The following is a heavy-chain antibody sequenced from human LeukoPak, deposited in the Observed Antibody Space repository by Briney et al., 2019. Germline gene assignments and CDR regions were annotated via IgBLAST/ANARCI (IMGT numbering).Heavy chain of an antibody. J-gene: IGHJ5*02. CDR2: IKSNVDGGTT. V-gene: IGHV3-15*01. CDR1: GGIFRNFW. Sequence: PGGSRRLSCTVSGGIFRNFWMTWVRQAPGKGPEWLGRIKSNVDGGTTDYAAAVKGRFTISRDDSRNTLFLQMNSLKDEDTAVYYCVTDPPMTGGRWFDPWGQGTLVTVSS. D-gene: IGHD3-9*01. CDR3: VTDPPMTGGRWFDP.